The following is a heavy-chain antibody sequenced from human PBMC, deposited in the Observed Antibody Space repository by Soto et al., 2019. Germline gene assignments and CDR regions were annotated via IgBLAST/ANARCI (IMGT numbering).Heavy chain of an antibody. CDR1: GFSFYNSW. CDR2: IYPDDSDT. Sequence: PGESLKISCTGSGFSFYNSWIVWVRQKPGKALEWMGIIYPDDSDTRYNPSFQGHVTMSAYKSINTASLQWSSLKAPYTALHYCGRHGWIMSSSGPVDFLCQGTLVTVSS. V-gene: IGHV5-51*01. CDR3: GRHGWIMSSSGPVDF. J-gene: IGHJ4*02. D-gene: IGHD6-19*01.